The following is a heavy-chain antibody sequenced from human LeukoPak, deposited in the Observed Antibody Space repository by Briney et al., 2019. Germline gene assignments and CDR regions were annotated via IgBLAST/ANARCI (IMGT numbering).Heavy chain of an antibody. Sequence: GGSLRLSCAASGFTFSSYWMHWVRQAPGKGLVWVSRINSDGSSTSYADSVKGRFTISRDNAKNTLYLQMNSLRAEDTAVYYCARQKITYSSGWPYYYYHDMDVWGQGTTVTVSS. J-gene: IGHJ6*02. V-gene: IGHV3-74*01. CDR3: ARQKITYSSGWPYYYYHDMDV. D-gene: IGHD6-19*01. CDR1: GFTFSSYW. CDR2: INSDGSST.